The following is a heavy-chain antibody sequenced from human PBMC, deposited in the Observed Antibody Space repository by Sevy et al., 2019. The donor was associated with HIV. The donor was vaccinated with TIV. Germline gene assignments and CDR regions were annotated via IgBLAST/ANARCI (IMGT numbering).Heavy chain of an antibody. CDR2: FSFGCGKI. V-gene: IGHV3-23*01. CDR1: GFTFSKYC. D-gene: IGHD2-8*01. CDR3: AREGCTKPHDY. J-gene: IGHJ4*02. Sequence: GGSLRLSCAASGFTFSKYCMSWIRQTPGKGLEWVSTFSFGCGKINYADSVKGRFTISRDDSRNTFYLQMNSLRAEDTAIYYCAREGCTKPHDYWGQGTVVTVS.